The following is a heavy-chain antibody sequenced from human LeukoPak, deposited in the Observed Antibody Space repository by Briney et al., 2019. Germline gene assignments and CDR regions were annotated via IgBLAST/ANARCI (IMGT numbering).Heavy chain of an antibody. V-gene: IGHV3-48*03. Sequence: GGSLRLSCAASGFTFSSDEMNWVRQAPGKGLEWVSYISSSGITIYCADSVKGRFTISRDNAKNSLYLQMNSLRAEDTAVYYCARDGQGVPAKFEYWGQGTLVTVSS. CDR2: ISSSGITI. J-gene: IGHJ4*02. CDR3: ARDGQGVPAKFEY. CDR1: GFTFSSDE. D-gene: IGHD2-2*01.